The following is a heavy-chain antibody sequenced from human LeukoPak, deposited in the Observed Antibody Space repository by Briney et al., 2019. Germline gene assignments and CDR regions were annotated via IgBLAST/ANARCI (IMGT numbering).Heavy chain of an antibody. CDR2: THSTAET. J-gene: IGHJ6*03. D-gene: IGHD3-3*01. V-gene: IGHV4-59*08. Sequence: SETLSLTCTVSADSISNHYWSWIRQPPGQGLEWVAYTHSTAETNYNPPLKSRVIISTDTSKNQISLKMRSVTAADTAIYYCARHAISTTFGVNSYHMDVWGKGTTVTVSS. CDR1: ADSISNHY. CDR3: ARHAISTTFGVNSYHMDV.